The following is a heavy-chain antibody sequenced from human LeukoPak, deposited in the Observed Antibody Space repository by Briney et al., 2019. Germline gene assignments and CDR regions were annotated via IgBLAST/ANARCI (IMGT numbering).Heavy chain of an antibody. D-gene: IGHD3-16*01. CDR1: GFTFSDYY. Sequence: PGGSLRLSCAASGFTFSDYYMSWVRQAPGKGLEWVAVIGREGRAKYYADSVKGRFTLSRDNSINTLYLEMNSLRDEDTAVYYCAREATWGNWYFDLWGRGTLVTVSS. CDR2: IGREGRAK. CDR3: AREATWGNWYFDL. V-gene: IGHV3-30*03. J-gene: IGHJ2*01.